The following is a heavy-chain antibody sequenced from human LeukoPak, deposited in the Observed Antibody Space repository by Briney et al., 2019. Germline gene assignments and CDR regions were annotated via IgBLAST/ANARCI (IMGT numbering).Heavy chain of an antibody. J-gene: IGHJ6*02. V-gene: IGHV3-23*01. CDR1: GFTFNTYA. CDR3: ARQGIESSGYYSFYYYGMDV. Sequence: PGGSLRLSCAASGFTFNTYAMSWVRQAPGKGLEWVSTISGSIDNTYYADSVKGRFTISRDNSKTTLYLQMNSLRAEDTAVYYCARQGIESSGYYSFYYYGMDVWGQGTTVTVSS. CDR2: ISGSIDNT. D-gene: IGHD3-22*01.